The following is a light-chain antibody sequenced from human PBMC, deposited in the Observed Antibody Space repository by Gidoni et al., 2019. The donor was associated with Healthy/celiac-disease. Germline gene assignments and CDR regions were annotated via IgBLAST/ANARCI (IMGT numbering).Light chain of an antibody. CDR1: QGISSW. Sequence: DIQRSQSPSSVSASVGDRVTISFRASQGISSWIALYQQQPGKAPKLLIYAASSLQSGVPSRFSGSGSGTAFSLTISSLQQEDFSTYYCQQDNSFLPLTFGGGTKVEIK. V-gene: IGKV1-12*01. J-gene: IGKJ4*01. CDR3: QQDNSFLPLT. CDR2: AAS.